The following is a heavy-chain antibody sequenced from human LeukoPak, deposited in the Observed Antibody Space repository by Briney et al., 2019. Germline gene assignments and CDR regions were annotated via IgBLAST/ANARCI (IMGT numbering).Heavy chain of an antibody. D-gene: IGHD3-9*01. CDR1: GFTFSSYA. V-gene: IGHV3-53*01. CDR3: ARAAKVLRYFDWPREGSLFDY. Sequence: GGSLRLSCAASGFTFSSYAMSWVRQAPGKGLEWVSVIYSGGDTYYADSVKGRFTISRDNSKDTLYLQMNSLRAEDTAVYYCARAAKVLRYFDWPREGSLFDYWGQGTVVTVSS. CDR2: IYSGGDT. J-gene: IGHJ4*02.